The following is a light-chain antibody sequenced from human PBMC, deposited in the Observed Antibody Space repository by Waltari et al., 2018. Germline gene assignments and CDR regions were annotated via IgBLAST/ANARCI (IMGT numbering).Light chain of an antibody. CDR3: QQYKSYAWT. Sequence: DIQLTQSPSTLSASVGDRVTITCRASQSISSWLAWYQQKPGKAPKLLIYKASSLESGVPSRFSGSGSGTECTLTISSLQPDDFATYYCQQYKSYAWTFGQGTKVEIK. J-gene: IGKJ1*01. V-gene: IGKV1-5*03. CDR1: QSISSW. CDR2: KAS.